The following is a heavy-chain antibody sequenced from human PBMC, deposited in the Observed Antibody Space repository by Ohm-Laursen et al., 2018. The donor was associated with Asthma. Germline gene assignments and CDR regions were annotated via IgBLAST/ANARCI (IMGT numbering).Heavy chain of an antibody. CDR1: GGSISSGGYY. D-gene: IGHD3-16*01. CDR3: ARAAFGESWFDP. CDR2: IYYSGST. Sequence: TLSLTCPVSGGSISSGGYYWSWIRQHPGKGLEWIGYIYYSGSTYYNPSLKSRVTISVDTSKNQFSLKLSSVTAADTAVYYCARAAFGESWFDPWGQGTLVTVSS. V-gene: IGHV4-31*03. J-gene: IGHJ5*02.